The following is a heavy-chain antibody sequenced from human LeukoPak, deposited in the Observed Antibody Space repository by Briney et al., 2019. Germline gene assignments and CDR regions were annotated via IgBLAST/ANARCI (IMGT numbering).Heavy chain of an antibody. Sequence: SETLSLTCTVSGGSISSYYWSWIRQPPGKGLEWIGYIYYSGSTNYNPSLKSRVTISVDTSKNQFSLKLSSVTAADTAVYYCARTEQQLVWEDYYFDYWGQGTLVTVSS. CDR2: IYYSGST. D-gene: IGHD6-13*01. J-gene: IGHJ4*02. CDR1: GGSISSYY. CDR3: ARTEQQLVWEDYYFDY. V-gene: IGHV4-59*01.